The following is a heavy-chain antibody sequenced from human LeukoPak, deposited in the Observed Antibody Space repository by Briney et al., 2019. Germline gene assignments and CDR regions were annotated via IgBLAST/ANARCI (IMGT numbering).Heavy chain of an antibody. J-gene: IGHJ6*03. CDR2: IIPIFSTA. CDR1: GVTFSRYA. Sequence: VKFSCKASGVTFSRYAISWVRQAPGQGLEWMGGIIPIFSTANYAKKFPGRVTITADESTSTAYMALSSPRSPDTAVYYCARGTDFWSADDYYYMDVGGKGTTVTVSS. D-gene: IGHD3-3*01. CDR3: ARGTDFWSADDYYYMDV. V-gene: IGHV1-69*13.